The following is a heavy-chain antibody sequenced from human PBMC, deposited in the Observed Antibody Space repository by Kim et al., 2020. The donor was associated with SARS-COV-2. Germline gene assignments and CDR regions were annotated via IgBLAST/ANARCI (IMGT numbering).Heavy chain of an antibody. J-gene: IGHJ4*01. CDR3: AKGRSQWLVVCGTDY. D-gene: IGHD6-19*01. CDR1: GFTFSSYG. CDR2: ISYDGTNK. V-gene: IGHV3-30*18. Sequence: GGSLRLSCAASGFTFSSYGMHWVRQAPGKGLEWLAVISYDGTNKYSADSVKGRFTISRDNSNNTLYLQINSLRAEDTAVYYCAKGRSQWLVVCGTDYWG.